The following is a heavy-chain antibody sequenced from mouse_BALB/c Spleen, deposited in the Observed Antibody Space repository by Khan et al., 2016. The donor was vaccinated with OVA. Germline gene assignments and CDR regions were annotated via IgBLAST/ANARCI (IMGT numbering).Heavy chain of an antibody. V-gene: IGHV1-77*01. Sequence: QVQLQQSGTELARPGASVKLSCKASGYIFIDYNINWVKQRTGQGLEWIGEISPGSGNTYYNENFKGKATLTADNSSSTAYMQLSSLTSEDSAVYCCAREWGSWFPYWGQGTLITVSA. D-gene: IGHD1-3*01. CDR2: ISPGSGNT. CDR1: GYIFIDYN. CDR3: AREWGSWFPY. J-gene: IGHJ3*01.